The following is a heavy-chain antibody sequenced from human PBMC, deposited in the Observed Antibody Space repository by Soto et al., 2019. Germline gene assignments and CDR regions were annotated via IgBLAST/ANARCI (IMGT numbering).Heavy chain of an antibody. Sequence: ASVKVSCKASEDTLTTYYMHWVRRAPGQGLEWMGLINPGDGSTSYAQKFQGRVTMSRDTSTSTAYMELRSLRSDDTAVYYCARGGDDYGDYAIYWGQGTLVTVSS. V-gene: IGHV1-46*01. CDR1: EDTLTTYY. CDR3: ARGGDDYGDYAIY. D-gene: IGHD4-17*01. J-gene: IGHJ4*02. CDR2: INPGDGST.